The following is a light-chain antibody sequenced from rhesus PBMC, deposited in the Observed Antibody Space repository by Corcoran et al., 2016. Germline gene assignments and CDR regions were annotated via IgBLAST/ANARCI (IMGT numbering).Light chain of an antibody. J-gene: IGKJ4*01. Sequence: DIQLTQSPSSLSASVGDRVTITCRASQGISSYLAWYQQKPGKATKLMNYYASNLQIGVPSRLRGSGSGTDFTITISNRQPEDFAVYYCQQRNSYPLTFGGGTKVEIK. CDR3: QQRNSYPLT. CDR2: YAS. V-gene: IGKV1-38*01. CDR1: QGISSY.